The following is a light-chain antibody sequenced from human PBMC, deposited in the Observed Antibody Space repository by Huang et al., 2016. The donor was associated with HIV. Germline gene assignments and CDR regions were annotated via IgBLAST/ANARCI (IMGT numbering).Light chain of an antibody. V-gene: IGKV3-15*01. J-gene: IGKJ4*01. CDR2: DAS. Sequence: EIEMTQSPATLSVSPGERATLSYRASHSVDSDLAWDQQKPGQAPRLLIYDASTRATGISAKFNGTGSGTEFSLSITNLQSEDFAVYYCQQYNDWPPLTFGGGTKVEI. CDR3: QQYNDWPPLT. CDR1: HSVDSD.